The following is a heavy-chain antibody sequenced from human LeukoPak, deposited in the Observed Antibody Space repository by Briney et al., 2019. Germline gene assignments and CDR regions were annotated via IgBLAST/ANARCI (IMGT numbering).Heavy chain of an antibody. CDR2: ISYDGSDK. V-gene: IGHV3-30*04. CDR3: AKATGTLGN. D-gene: IGHD1-1*01. Sequence: GGSLRLSCAASGFTFSSYAMHWVRQAPGRGLEWVAFISYDGSDKYYADSVKGRFTISRDNSKDTLYLQMNSLTAEDTAIYYCAKATGTLGNWGQGTLVTVSS. CDR1: GFTFSSYA. J-gene: IGHJ4*02.